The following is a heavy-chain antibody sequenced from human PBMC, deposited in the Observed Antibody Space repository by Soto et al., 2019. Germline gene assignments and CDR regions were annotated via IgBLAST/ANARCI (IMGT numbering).Heavy chain of an antibody. CDR1: GGTFSNYA. D-gene: IGHD4-17*01. CDR3: ARGPDYAGCFDY. CDR2: IILPFGTA. J-gene: IGHJ4*02. V-gene: IGHV1-69*13. Sequence: ASVKVSCKASGGTFSNYAISWVRQAPGQGLEWMGGIILPFGTANYAQKFQGRVTITADESMTTTYMELSGLRSEDTAVNYCARGPDYAGCFDYWGQGTLVTVSS.